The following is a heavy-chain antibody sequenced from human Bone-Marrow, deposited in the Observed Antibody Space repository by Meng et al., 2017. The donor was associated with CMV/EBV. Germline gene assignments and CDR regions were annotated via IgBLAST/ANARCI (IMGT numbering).Heavy chain of an antibody. CDR1: GFTFDDYA. D-gene: IGHD3-22*01. J-gene: IGHJ4*02. V-gene: IGHV3-9*01. Sequence: GGSLRLSCAASGFTFDDYAMHWVRQAPGKGLEWVSGISWNSGSIGYADSVKGRFTISRDNAKNSLYLQMNSLRAEDTALYYCAKVSRSLLCYYCLLHYWGQGTRVTVSS. CDR2: ISWNSGSI. CDR3: AKVSRSLLCYYCLLHY.